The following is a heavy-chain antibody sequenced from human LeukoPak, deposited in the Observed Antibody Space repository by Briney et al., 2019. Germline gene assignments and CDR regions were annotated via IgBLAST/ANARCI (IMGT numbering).Heavy chain of an antibody. CDR1: GYTFTSYD. J-gene: IGHJ4*02. CDR3: ARGFSGAIVY. CDR2: MDPNSGNT. D-gene: IGHD1-26*01. V-gene: IGHV1-8*01. Sequence: GASVKVSCKASGYTFTSYDINWVRQATGQGLEWMGWMDPNSGNTGYAQKFQGRVTMARNTSISTAYMELSSLGSEDTAVYYCARGFSGAIVYWGQGTLVTVSS.